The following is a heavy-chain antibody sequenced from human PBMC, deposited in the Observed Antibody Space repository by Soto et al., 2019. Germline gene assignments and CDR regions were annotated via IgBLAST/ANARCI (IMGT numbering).Heavy chain of an antibody. Sequence: QVQLVESGGGVVQPGRSLRLSCAASGFTFSSYGMHWVRQAPGKGLEWVAVIWYDGSNKYYADSVKGRFTISRDNSKNTLYLQMTSLRAEYTAVYYCARDGVQLEPGSYFDYWGQGTLVTVSS. CDR2: IWYDGSNK. CDR3: ARDGVQLEPGSYFDY. D-gene: IGHD1-1*01. CDR1: GFTFSSYG. J-gene: IGHJ4*02. V-gene: IGHV3-33*01.